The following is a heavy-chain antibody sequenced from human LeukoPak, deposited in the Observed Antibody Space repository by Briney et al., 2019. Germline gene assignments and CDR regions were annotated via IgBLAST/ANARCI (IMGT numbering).Heavy chain of an antibody. D-gene: IGHD3-22*01. V-gene: IGHV3-21*01. Sequence: PGGSLRLSCAVSGLTFSTYSMNWVRQAPGKGLEWVSSISSSSSYIHYADSVKGRFTISRDNAKNSLYLQMNSLRAEDTAVYYCVRDTYYYDSSGYLDYWGQGTLVTVSS. CDR1: GLTFSTYS. J-gene: IGHJ4*02. CDR2: ISSSSSYI. CDR3: VRDTYYYDSSGYLDY.